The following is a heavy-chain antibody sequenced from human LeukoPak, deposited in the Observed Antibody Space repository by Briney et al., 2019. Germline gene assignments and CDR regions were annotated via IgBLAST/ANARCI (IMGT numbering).Heavy chain of an antibody. D-gene: IGHD3-16*01. CDR3: ATEMLRPRGTDDASDI. V-gene: IGHV3-33*01. CDR2: IWYDGSNK. J-gene: IGHJ3*02. CDR1: GFTFSSYG. Sequence: GGPLRLSCAASGFTFSSYGMHWVRQAPGKGLEWVAVIWYDGSNKYYADSVKGRFTISRDNSKNTLYLQMNSLRAEDTAVYYCATEMLRPRGTDDASDIWGQGTMVTVSS.